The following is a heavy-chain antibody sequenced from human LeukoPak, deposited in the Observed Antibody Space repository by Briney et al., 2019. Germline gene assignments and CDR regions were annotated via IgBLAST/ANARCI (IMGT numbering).Heavy chain of an antibody. D-gene: IGHD3-10*01. Sequence: ASVKVSCKGSGYTFTDSYMHWVRQAPGQGLEWMGWINPNSGGTNYAQKFRGRVTMTRDTSISTAYMELSRLRSDDTAIYYCARAFLWFGESFYDAYDIWGQGTMVTVSS. CDR2: INPNSGGT. J-gene: IGHJ3*02. V-gene: IGHV1-2*02. CDR3: ARAFLWFGESFYDAYDI. CDR1: GYTFTDSY.